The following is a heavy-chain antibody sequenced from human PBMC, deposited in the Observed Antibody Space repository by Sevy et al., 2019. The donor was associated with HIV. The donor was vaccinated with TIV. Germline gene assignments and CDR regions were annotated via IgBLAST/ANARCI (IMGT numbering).Heavy chain of an antibody. J-gene: IGHJ3*02. CDR2: ISTSSSTI. CDR1: GFTFSSYN. V-gene: IGHV3-48*01. CDR3: ATIVDFWSGADAFDI. D-gene: IGHD3-3*01. Sequence: GGSLRLSCAASGFTFSSYNMNWVRQAPGKGLEWVSYISTSSSTIYYADSVKGRFTISRDNAKHSLYLQMNSLRAEDTAVYYCATIVDFWSGADAFDIWGQGTMVTVSS.